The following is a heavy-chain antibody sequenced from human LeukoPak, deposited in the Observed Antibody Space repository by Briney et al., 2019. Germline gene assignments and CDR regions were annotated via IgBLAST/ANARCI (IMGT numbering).Heavy chain of an antibody. Sequence: GGSLGLSCVASGFTFDDYAMHWVRQAPGKGLEWVSGISWNSGSIDYADSVKGRFTISRDNAKNSLYLQMNSLRAEDTAVYYCASSGSYRFDYWGQGTLVTVSS. CDR3: ASSGSYRFDY. CDR1: GFTFDDYA. CDR2: ISWNSGSI. V-gene: IGHV3-9*01. J-gene: IGHJ4*02. D-gene: IGHD1-26*01.